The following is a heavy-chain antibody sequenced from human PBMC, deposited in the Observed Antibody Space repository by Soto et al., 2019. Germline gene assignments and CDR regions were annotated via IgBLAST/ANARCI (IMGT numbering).Heavy chain of an antibody. CDR1: GFTFSNYG. CDR3: TKNYGGNSFYFDY. Sequence: GGSLRLSCVASGFTFSNYGVHWVRQAPGKGLEWVALISYDGATKYYVDSVKGRFTISRDNSKSTLHLQMNSLTPEDTAVYHCTKNYGGNSFYFDYWGQGTPVTVSS. CDR2: ISYDGATK. D-gene: IGHD4-17*01. V-gene: IGHV3-30*18. J-gene: IGHJ4*02.